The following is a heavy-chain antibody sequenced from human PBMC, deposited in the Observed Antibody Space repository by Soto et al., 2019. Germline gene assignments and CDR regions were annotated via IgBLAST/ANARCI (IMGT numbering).Heavy chain of an antibody. CDR2: ISYDGSNK. V-gene: IGHV3-30*18. CDR3: ANKYGDYPY. J-gene: IGHJ4*02. Sequence: ESGGGVVQPGRSLRLSCAASGFTFSSYGMHWVRQAPGKGLEWVAVISYDGSNKYYADSVKGRFTISRDNSKSTLYLQMNSLRAEDTAVYYCANKYGDYPYWGQGTLVTVSS. CDR1: GFTFSSYG. D-gene: IGHD4-17*01.